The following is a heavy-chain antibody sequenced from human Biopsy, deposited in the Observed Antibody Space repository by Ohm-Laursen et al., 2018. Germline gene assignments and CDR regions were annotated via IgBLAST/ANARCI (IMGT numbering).Heavy chain of an antibody. Sequence: SLRDSRVPSGFTFRVYAMHWVRPAPGKGMAWVAIIWHDGSSEYYVDSVKGRFTISRDNSKNTVYLQMNSLRVEDTAVYYCARDPIVGSKADGMDVWGQGTTVTVSS. CDR3: ARDPIVGSKADGMDV. CDR1: GFTFRVYA. J-gene: IGHJ6*02. D-gene: IGHD1-26*01. V-gene: IGHV3-33*01. CDR2: IWHDGSSE.